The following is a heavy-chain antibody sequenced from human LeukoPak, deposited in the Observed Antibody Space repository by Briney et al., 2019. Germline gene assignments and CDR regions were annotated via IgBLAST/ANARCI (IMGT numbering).Heavy chain of an antibody. Sequence: NPSETLSLTCTVSGGSISSSRYYWGWIRQPPGKGLEWIGNMYYSGSTYYNPSLQSRVTISIDTSKNQFSLKLNSVTAADTAVYYCVSAPGGTNFDYWGQGTLVTASS. D-gene: IGHD6-13*01. CDR3: VSAPGGTNFDY. CDR2: MYYSGST. V-gene: IGHV4-39*01. J-gene: IGHJ4*02. CDR1: GGSISSSRYY.